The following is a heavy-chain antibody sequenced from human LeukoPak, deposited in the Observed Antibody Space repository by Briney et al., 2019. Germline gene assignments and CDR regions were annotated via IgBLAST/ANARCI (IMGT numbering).Heavy chain of an antibody. CDR2: IKQDASEK. D-gene: IGHD3-10*01. CDR3: ARASRHYYGSRGDY. Sequence: PGGSLRLSCAASGFTFSSYWMTWVRQAPGKGLEWVANIKQDASEKYYVDSVKGRFTISRDNAKNSLYLQMNSLRAEDTAVYYCARASRHYYGSRGDYWDQGTLVTVSS. J-gene: IGHJ4*02. V-gene: IGHV3-7*04. CDR1: GFTFSSYW.